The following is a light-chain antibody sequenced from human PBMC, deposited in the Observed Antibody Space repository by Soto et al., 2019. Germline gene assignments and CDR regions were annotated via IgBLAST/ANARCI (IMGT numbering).Light chain of an antibody. V-gene: IGLV3-27*01. CDR3: YSAADNKGV. J-gene: IGLJ2*01. CDR2: KDR. CDR1: VLAKKY. Sequence: SYELTQPSSVSVSPGQTARITCSGDVLAKKYARWFQQKPGQAPVLVIYKDRERPSGIPERFSGSSSGTTVTLTISGAQVEDEADYYCYSAADNKGVFGGGTKVTVL.